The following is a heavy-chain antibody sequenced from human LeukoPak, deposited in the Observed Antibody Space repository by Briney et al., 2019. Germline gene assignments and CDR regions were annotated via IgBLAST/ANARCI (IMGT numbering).Heavy chain of an antibody. D-gene: IGHD3-10*01. J-gene: IGHJ5*02. CDR3: ARVSMVRGVINGWFDP. Sequence: ASVKVSCKASGYTFTSYGISWVRQAPGQGVEWMGLISAYNGNTNYAQKLQGRVTMTTDTSTSTAYMKLRSLRSDDTAVYYCARVSMVRGVINGWFDPWGQGTLVTVSS. CDR1: GYTFTSYG. CDR2: ISAYNGNT. V-gene: IGHV1-18*01.